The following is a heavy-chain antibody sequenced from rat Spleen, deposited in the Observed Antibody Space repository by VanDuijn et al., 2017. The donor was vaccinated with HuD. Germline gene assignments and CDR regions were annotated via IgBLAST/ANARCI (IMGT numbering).Heavy chain of an antibody. CDR2: MSYDGATT. CDR3: ARQRTLYYFDY. CDR1: GFTFSDYN. V-gene: IGHV5-7*01. J-gene: IGHJ2*01. D-gene: IGHD3-1*01. Sequence: EVQLVESGGGLVQPGRSLKLSCAASGFTFSDYNMAWVRQAPTKGLEWVATMSYDGATTYYRGSVKGRFTISRDNAKSTLYLQMDSLRSEDTATYYCARQRTLYYFDYWGQGVMVPVSS.